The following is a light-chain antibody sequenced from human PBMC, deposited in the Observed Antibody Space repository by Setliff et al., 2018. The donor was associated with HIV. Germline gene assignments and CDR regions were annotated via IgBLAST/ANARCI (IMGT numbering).Light chain of an antibody. Sequence: QSVLTQPASVSGSPGQSITISCSGTSSDVGGYNYVSWYQQHPGKAPKLMIYDVSNRPSGVSNRFSGSKAGNTASLTISGLQAEDEADYYCTSYSSNTTLGIFGTGTKVTVL. CDR3: TSYSSNTTLGI. CDR2: DVS. J-gene: IGLJ1*01. V-gene: IGLV2-14*03. CDR1: SSDVGGYNY.